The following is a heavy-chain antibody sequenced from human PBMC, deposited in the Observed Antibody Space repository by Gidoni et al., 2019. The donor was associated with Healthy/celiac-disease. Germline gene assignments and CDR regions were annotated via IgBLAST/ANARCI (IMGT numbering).Heavy chain of an antibody. D-gene: IGHD1-1*01. V-gene: IGHV3-9*01. Sequence: EVQLVESGGGLVQPGRSLRLSCAASGFTFDDYAMHWVRQAPGKGLEWVSGISWNSGSIGYADSVKGRFTISRDNAKNSLYLQMNSLRAEDTALYYCAKGRGNGMAYYYMDVWGKGTTVTVSS. CDR2: ISWNSGSI. CDR1: GFTFDDYA. CDR3: AKGRGNGMAYYYMDV. J-gene: IGHJ6*03.